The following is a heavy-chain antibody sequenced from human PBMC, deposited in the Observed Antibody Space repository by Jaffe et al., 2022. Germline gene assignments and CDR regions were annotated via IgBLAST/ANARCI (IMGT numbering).Heavy chain of an antibody. CDR2: ISGSGGST. Sequence: EVQLLESGGGLVQPGGSLRLSCAASGFTFSSYAMSWVRQAPGKGLEWVSAISGSGGSTYYADSVKGRFTISRDNSKNTLYLQMNSLRAEDTAVYYCAKTVLRFLEWPRYYFDYWGQGTLVTVSS. D-gene: IGHD3-3*01. V-gene: IGHV3-23*01. CDR3: AKTVLRFLEWPRYYFDY. J-gene: IGHJ4*02. CDR1: GFTFSSYA.